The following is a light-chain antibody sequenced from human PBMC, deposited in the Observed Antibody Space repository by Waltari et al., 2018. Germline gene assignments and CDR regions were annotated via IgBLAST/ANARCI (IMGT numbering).Light chain of an antibody. J-gene: IGLJ2*01. CDR3: SSYAGIDNFVV. CDR1: STDIGTYYY. V-gene: IGLV2-8*01. Sequence: QSDLTQPPSASGSPGQSVTISCTGTSTDIGTYYYVSWYQQPEGEAPKPVIHEANKRPSGVPERFSGSKSGNTASLTVSGLQAEDEADYFCSSYAGIDNFVVFGGGTKLTVL. CDR2: EAN.